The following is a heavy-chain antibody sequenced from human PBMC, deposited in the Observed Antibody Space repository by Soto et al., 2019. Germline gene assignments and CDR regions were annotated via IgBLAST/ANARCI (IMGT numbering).Heavy chain of an antibody. CDR3: VTNYGSGSTNFAY. CDR2: LIPMLRMS. V-gene: IGHV1-69*02. D-gene: IGHD3-10*01. CDR1: GDTFNFYT. Sequence: QVQLVQSGAEVRKPGSSVKVSCTASGDTFNFYTISWVRQAPGQGLEWMGRLIPMLRMSNYAQKFQGSVTISADNSTSTVYMALSSLRSDATAVYYCVTNYGSGSTNFAYWGQGTLVTV. J-gene: IGHJ4*02.